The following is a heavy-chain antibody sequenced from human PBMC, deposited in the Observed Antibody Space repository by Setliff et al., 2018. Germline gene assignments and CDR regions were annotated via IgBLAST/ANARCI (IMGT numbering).Heavy chain of an antibody. J-gene: IGHJ4*02. CDR2: IRYDGSNK. V-gene: IGHV3-30*02. Sequence: GGSLRLSCAASGFTFSSYGMHWVRQAPGKGLEWVAFIRYDGSNKYYADSVKGRFTISRDNSKNTLDLQMNSLRAEDTAVYYCARGGRSLYSGNRGHFDSLGQGTLVPVSS. CDR3: ARGGRSLYSGNRGHFDS. D-gene: IGHD1-26*01. CDR1: GFTFSSYG.